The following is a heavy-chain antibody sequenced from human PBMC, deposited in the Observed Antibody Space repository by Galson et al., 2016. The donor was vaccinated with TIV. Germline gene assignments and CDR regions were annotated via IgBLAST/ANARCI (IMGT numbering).Heavy chain of an antibody. V-gene: IGHV1-18*01. CDR3: ARTTSKFDL. CDR1: GYSFTSYG. Sequence: SVKVSCKASGYSFTSYGVSWVRQAPGQGLERMGWISGYNENTYYTQNFQGRVTMTTDTSTSTAYLELRSLRSDDTAVYYCARTTSKFDLWGQGTLVTVSS. D-gene: IGHD4-17*01. CDR2: ISGYNENT. J-gene: IGHJ4*02.